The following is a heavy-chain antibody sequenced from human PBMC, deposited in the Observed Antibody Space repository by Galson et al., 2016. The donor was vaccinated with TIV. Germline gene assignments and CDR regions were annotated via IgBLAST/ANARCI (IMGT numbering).Heavy chain of an antibody. CDR1: EYTFIGHY. V-gene: IGHV1-2*02. CDR2: INPNTGDT. CDR3: ASVPTAVTGFYFDS. Sequence: SVKVSCKASEYTFIGHYIHWVRQAPEQGLGWMGWINPNTGDTKYEQKLQGRVIMTRDTSVNTAYVELRSLRSADTAVYYCASVPTAVTGFYFDSWGQGTLVAVSS. D-gene: IGHD2-21*02. J-gene: IGHJ4*02.